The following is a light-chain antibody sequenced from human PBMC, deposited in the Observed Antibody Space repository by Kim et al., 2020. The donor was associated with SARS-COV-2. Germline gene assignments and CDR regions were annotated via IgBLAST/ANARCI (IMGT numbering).Light chain of an antibody. J-gene: IGLJ3*02. V-gene: IGLV4-69*01. CDR1: SGHRNYA. Sequence: QPVLTQSPSASASLGASVKLTCTLSSGHRNYAIAWHQQQPEKGPRYLMKLNSDGSHSKGDGIPDRFSGSSSGAERYLTISSLQSEDEADYYCQTWGTGFRVFGGGTQLTVL. CDR2: LNSDGSH. CDR3: QTWGTGFRV.